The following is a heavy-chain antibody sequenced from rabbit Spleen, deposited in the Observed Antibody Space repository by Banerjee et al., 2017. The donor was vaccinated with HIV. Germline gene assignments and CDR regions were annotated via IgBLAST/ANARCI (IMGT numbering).Heavy chain of an antibody. CDR2: ISMVTGNS. J-gene: IGHJ4*01. V-gene: IGHV1S45*01. CDR3: SADVVPVIVCNFNL. CDR1: GVSFNDDDE. Sequence: QEQLVESGGGLVKPEGSLTLTCKASGVSFNDDDETCWVRQAPGKGLEWITCISMVTGNSTYATRAKDRFIMITTSSTKVTLQMISLPAADTATYYCSADVVPVIVCNFNLWGQGTLVTVS. D-gene: IGHD3-1*01.